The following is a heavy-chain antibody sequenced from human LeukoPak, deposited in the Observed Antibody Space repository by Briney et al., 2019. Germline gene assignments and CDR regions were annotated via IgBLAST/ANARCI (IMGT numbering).Heavy chain of an antibody. V-gene: IGHV4-59*01. D-gene: IGHD6-19*01. CDR1: GASITTYY. CDR2: ISYSGDT. J-gene: IGHJ4*02. Sequence: SETLSLTCIVSGASITTYYWSWIRQPPGMGLEWIGYISYSGDTNYNPSLKTPVTMSADTSRNQLSLKLSSVTAADTAVYYCARATSSGWFADYWGQGTLVTVSS. CDR3: ARATSSGWFADY.